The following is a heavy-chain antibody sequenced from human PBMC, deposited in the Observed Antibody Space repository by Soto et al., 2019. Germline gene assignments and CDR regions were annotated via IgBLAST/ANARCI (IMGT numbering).Heavy chain of an antibody. D-gene: IGHD3-10*01. CDR2: IYWDDDK. V-gene: IGHV2-5*02. Sequence: SGPTLVNPTQTLTLTCTFSGFSLSTSGVGVGWIRQPPGKALEWLALIYWDDDKRYSPSLKSGLTITKDTSKNQVVLTMTNMDPVDTATYFCAHKVDYRPWFSPWSQGSFVIGSA. CDR3: AHKVDYRPWFSP. J-gene: IGHJ5*02. CDR1: GFSLSTSGVG.